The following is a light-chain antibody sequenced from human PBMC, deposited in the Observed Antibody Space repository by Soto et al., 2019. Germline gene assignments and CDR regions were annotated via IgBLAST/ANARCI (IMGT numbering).Light chain of an antibody. J-gene: IGKJ1*01. CDR2: GAS. V-gene: IGKV3-20*01. CDR3: QQYGSSQS. Sequence: EIVLTQSPGTLSLSPGERATLSCRASQSVSSSYLAWYQQKPGQAPRLLIYGASSRATGIPDRFSGSGSGTDFLLTISRLEPEDFAVYYCQQYGSSQSFGQGTKVEIK. CDR1: QSVSSSY.